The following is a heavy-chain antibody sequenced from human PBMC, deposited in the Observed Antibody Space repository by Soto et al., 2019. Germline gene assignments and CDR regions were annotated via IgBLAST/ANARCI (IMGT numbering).Heavy chain of an antibody. V-gene: IGHV3-21*01. D-gene: IGHD6-6*01. CDR1: GFTFSTYS. J-gene: IGHJ4*02. CDR2: ISSSSSYI. Sequence: GGSLRLSCAASGFTFSTYSMNWVRQAPGKGLEWVSFISSSSSYIYYADSVKGRFTLSRDNAKNSLYLLMNTLRAEDTAVYYCARVSRSSSMLPNQYYFEYWGRGTLVTVSS. CDR3: ARVSRSSSMLPNQYYFEY.